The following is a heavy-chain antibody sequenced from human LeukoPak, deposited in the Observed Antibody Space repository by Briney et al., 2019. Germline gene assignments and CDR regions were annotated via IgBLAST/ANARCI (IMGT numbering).Heavy chain of an antibody. D-gene: IGHD6-13*01. J-gene: IGHJ4*02. CDR1: GYTFTSYD. CDR2: MNPNSGNT. Sequence: ASMKVSCKASGYTFTSYDINWVRQATGQGLEWIGWMNPNSGNTGYAQKFQGRVTMTTDTSTSTAYMELSSLTSEDTAVYYCARIAAAGNRRLNYWGQGTLVTVSS. CDR3: ARIAAAGNRRLNY. V-gene: IGHV1-8*01.